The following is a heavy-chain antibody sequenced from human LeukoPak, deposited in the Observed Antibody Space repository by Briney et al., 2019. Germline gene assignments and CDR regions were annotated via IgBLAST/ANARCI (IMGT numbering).Heavy chain of an antibody. CDR1: GGSFSGYY. CDR2: INHSGST. Sequence: SETLSLTCAVYGGSFSGYYWSWIRQPPGKGLEWIGEINHSGSTNYNPSLKSRVTISVDTSKNQFSLKLSSVTAADTAVYYCAREGSYGRFDYWGQGTLVTVSS. V-gene: IGHV4-34*01. D-gene: IGHD5-18*01. J-gene: IGHJ4*02. CDR3: AREGSYGRFDY.